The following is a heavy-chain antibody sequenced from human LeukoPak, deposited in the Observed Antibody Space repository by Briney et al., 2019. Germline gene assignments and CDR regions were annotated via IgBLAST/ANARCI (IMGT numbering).Heavy chain of an antibody. CDR3: ARVSDISVAAYFDY. D-gene: IGHD6-19*01. CDR1: GFTVSNNY. CDR2: INWNGGST. V-gene: IGHV3-20*04. Sequence: GGSLRLSCAASGFTVSNNYMSWVRQAPGKGLEWVSNINWNGGSTGYADSVRGRFTISRDNAKNSLYLQMNSLRAEDTALYYCARVSDISVAAYFDYWGQGTRVTVSS. J-gene: IGHJ4*02.